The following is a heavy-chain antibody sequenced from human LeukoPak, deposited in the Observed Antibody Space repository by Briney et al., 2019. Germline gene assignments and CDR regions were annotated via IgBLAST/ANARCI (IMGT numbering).Heavy chain of an antibody. V-gene: IGHV4-61*01. CDR1: GGSVISGTYY. D-gene: IGHD3-22*01. Sequence: TSETLSLTCTVSGGSVISGTYYWTWIRQPPGKGLEWIGYIYYNGSTNYSPSLKSRVTISVDTSKNQFSLKLSSVTAADTAVYYCARHTYYYDSSGYYFPDYWGQGTLVTVSS. CDR3: ARHTYYYDSSGYYFPDY. CDR2: IYYNGST. J-gene: IGHJ4*02.